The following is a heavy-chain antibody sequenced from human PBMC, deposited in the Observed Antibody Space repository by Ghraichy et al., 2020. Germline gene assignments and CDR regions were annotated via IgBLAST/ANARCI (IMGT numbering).Heavy chain of an antibody. Sequence: GGSLRLSCAASGFIFSGYWMSWVRQVPGKGLEWVANIKKDGREKYYVDSVKGRFTISRENAKNSLYLQMNSLRAEDTAVYYCARDLGSGWYFDYWGQGTLVTVSS. V-gene: IGHV3-7*01. J-gene: IGHJ4*02. CDR1: GFIFSGYW. D-gene: IGHD6-19*01. CDR3: ARDLGSGWYFDY. CDR2: IKKDGREK.